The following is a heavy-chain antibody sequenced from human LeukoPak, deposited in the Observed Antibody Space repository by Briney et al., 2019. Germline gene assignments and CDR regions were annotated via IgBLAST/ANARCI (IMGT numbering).Heavy chain of an antibody. Sequence: GGSLRLSCAASGFTFNSYYMAWVRQAPGKGLEWVANIRPDASDMFYVDSVKGRFTISRDNAETSLYLQMNSLRAEDTTVYYCARDEVAATIYWGQGTLVTVSS. CDR3: ARDEVAATIY. J-gene: IGHJ4*02. CDR2: IRPDASDM. CDR1: GFTFNSYY. D-gene: IGHD2-15*01. V-gene: IGHV3-7*01.